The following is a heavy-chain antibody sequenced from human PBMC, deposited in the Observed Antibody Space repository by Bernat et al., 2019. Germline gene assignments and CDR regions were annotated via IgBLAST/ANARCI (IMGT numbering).Heavy chain of an antibody. V-gene: IGHV4-34*01. J-gene: IGHJ5*02. Sequence: QVQLQQWGAGLLKPSETLSLTCAVYGGSFSGYYWSWIRQPPGKGLEWIGEINHSGSTNYNPSLKSRVTISVDTSKNQFSLKLSSVTAADTAVYYCARGEYVGSSWRNWFDPWGQGTLVTVSS. CDR1: GGSFSGYY. CDR3: ARGEYVGSSWRNWFDP. CDR2: INHSGST. D-gene: IGHD6-13*01.